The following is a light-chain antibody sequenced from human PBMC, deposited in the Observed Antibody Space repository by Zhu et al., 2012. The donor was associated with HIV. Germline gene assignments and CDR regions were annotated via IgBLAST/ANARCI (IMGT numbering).Light chain of an antibody. CDR2: GAS. V-gene: IGKV3-20*01. CDR3: QQYSSSPPGYT. CDR1: QSVTNNY. Sequence: EVVLTQSPDTLSLSPGERATLSCRASQSVTNNYLAWYQQRPGQAPRLLIYGASNRATGIPDRFSGSGSGTDFTLTISRLEPEDFAVYYCQQYSSSPPGYTFGQGTKLEIK. J-gene: IGKJ2*01.